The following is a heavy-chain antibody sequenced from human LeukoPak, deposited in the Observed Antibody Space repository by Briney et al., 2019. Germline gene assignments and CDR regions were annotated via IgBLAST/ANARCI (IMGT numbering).Heavy chain of an antibody. V-gene: IGHV4-34*01. CDR3: ARGDYYYYYMDV. Sequence: SETLSLTCAVDGGSLSGYYWSWIRQPPGKGLEWIGEINHSGDTNYNPSLKSRVTISVDTSKNQFSLKLSSVTAADTAVYYCARGDYYYYYMDVWGKGTTVTVSS. J-gene: IGHJ6*03. CDR1: GGSLSGYY. CDR2: INHSGDT.